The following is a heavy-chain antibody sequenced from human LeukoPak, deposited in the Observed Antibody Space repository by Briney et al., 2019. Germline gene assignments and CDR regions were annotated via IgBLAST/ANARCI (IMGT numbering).Heavy chain of an antibody. CDR1: GFTFSSYG. CDR2: ISGSGGST. J-gene: IGHJ3*02. D-gene: IGHD3-10*01. CDR3: AKFGLAGSGRYHDAFDI. V-gene: IGHV3-23*01. Sequence: GGSLRLSCAASGFTFSSYGMTWVRQAPGKGLEWVSAISGSGGSTYYADSVKVRSTISRDNSKNTLYLQMNSLRAEDTAVYYCAKFGLAGSGRYHDAFDIWGQGTMVTVSS.